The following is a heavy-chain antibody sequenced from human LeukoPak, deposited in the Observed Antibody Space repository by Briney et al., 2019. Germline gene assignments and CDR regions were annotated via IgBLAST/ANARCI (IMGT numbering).Heavy chain of an antibody. D-gene: IGHD4-23*01. Sequence: SETLSLTCTVSGGSISSYYWSWIRQPPGKGLEWIGYIYTSGSTNYNPSLKSRVTISVDTSKNQFSLKLSSVTAADTAVYYCARRTVEYYDYMDVWGKGTTVTVSS. CDR1: GGSISSYY. V-gene: IGHV4-4*09. J-gene: IGHJ6*03. CDR3: ARRTVEYYDYMDV. CDR2: IYTSGST.